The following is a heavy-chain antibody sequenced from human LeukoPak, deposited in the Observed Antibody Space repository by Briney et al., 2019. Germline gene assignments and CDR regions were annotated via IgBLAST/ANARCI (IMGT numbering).Heavy chain of an antibody. CDR1: GGSISNTRRTYY. J-gene: IGHJ4*02. V-gene: IGHV4-39*01. Sequence: PETLSLTCTVSGGSISNTRRTYYWGWIRQPPGKGLEWIGTIYYSGNTYYNPSLKSRLSIFVDTSKNQFSLKLSSVTAADTGVYYCARQFYDNGPAYDYWGQGTLVTVSS. D-gene: IGHD2/OR15-2a*01. CDR2: IYYSGNT. CDR3: ARQFYDNGPAYDY.